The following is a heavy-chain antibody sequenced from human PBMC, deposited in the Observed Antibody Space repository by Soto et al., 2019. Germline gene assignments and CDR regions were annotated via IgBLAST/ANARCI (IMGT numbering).Heavy chain of an antibody. CDR3: AKDSGGLLWFGELPNYYYYGMDV. D-gene: IGHD3-10*01. J-gene: IGHJ6*02. CDR1: GFTFSSYA. CDR2: ISGSGGST. V-gene: IGHV3-23*01. Sequence: EVQLLESGGGLVQPGGSPRLSCAASGFTFSSYAMSWVRQAPGKGLEWVSAISGSGGSTYYADSVKGRFTISRDNSKNTLYLQMNSLRAEDTAVYYCAKDSGGLLWFGELPNYYYYGMDVWGQGTTVTVSS.